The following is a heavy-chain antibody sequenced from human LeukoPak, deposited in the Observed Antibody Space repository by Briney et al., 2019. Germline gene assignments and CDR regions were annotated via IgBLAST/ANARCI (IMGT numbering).Heavy chain of an antibody. Sequence: GGSLRLSCVASGFTFNIYSMYWVRQAPGKGLEWVANIQRDGSDKYYVDSVMGRFAISRDNAKNSLYLQMYSLRVEDTAVYYCAREVASGAFDIWGQGTMVTVSS. V-gene: IGHV3-7*01. CDR1: GFTFNIYS. J-gene: IGHJ3*02. CDR2: IQRDGSDK. CDR3: AREVASGAFDI.